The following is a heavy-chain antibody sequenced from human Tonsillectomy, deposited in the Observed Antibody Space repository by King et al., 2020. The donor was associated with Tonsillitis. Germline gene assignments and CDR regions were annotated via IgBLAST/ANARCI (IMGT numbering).Heavy chain of an antibody. CDR1: GGSFSGYS. CDR2: INHSGST. V-gene: IGHV4-34*01. J-gene: IGHJ5*02. D-gene: IGHD4-17*01. Sequence: QVQLQQWGAGLLKPSETLSLTCAVYGGSFSGYSWSWIRQPPGKGLEWIGEINHSGSTNYNPSLKSRVTISVDTSKNQFSLKVSSVTAADTAVYYCASAPEAANFGVGWFDPWGQGTLVTVSS. CDR3: ASAPEAANFGVGWFDP.